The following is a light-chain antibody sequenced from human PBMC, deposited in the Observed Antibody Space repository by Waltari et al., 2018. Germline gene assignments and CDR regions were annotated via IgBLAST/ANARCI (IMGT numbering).Light chain of an antibody. CDR3: CSYAGSTTVL. Sequence: QSALTQPASVSGSPGQSITIPCTGTSSDVGRYNFVSWYQQHPDKAPKLMIYEVNKRPSGVSNRFSGSKSGNTASLTISGLQAEDEADYYCCSYAGSTTVLFGGGTNLTVL. V-gene: IGLV2-23*02. J-gene: IGLJ2*01. CDR1: SSDVGRYNF. CDR2: EVN.